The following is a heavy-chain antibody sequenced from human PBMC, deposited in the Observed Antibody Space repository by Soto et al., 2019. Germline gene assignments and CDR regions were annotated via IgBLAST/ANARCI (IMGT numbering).Heavy chain of an antibody. CDR1: GFTFSSYG. Sequence: QVQLVESGGGVVQPGRSLRLSCAASGFTFSSYGMHWVRQAPGKGLEWVAVISYDGSNKYYADSVKGRFTISRDNSKNTRYLQMNSLRAEDTAVYYCAKDLIVRYYYYGMDVWGQGTTVTVSS. J-gene: IGHJ6*02. CDR3: AKDLIVRYYYYGMDV. D-gene: IGHD3-10*01. V-gene: IGHV3-30*18. CDR2: ISYDGSNK.